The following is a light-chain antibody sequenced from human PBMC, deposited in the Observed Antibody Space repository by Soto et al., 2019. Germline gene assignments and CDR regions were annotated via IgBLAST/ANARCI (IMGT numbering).Light chain of an antibody. J-gene: IGLJ1*01. CDR2: DVS. Sequence: QSVLTQPASVSGSPGQSITISCTGTSRDVGAYDFVSWYQQHPGKAPKLMIYDVSNRPSGVSTRFSGSKSGNTASLTISGLQAEDEADYYCGSYTISSSRVFGTGTKLTVL. V-gene: IGLV2-14*03. CDR1: SRDVGAYDF. CDR3: GSYTISSSRV.